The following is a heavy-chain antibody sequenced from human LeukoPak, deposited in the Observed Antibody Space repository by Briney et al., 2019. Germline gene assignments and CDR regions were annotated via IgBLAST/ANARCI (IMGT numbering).Heavy chain of an antibody. Sequence: AETLSLTCTVSGGSISSYYWSWIRQPPGKGLEWIGYIYYSGSTNYNPSLKSRVTISVDTSKNQFSLKLSSVTAADTAVYYCARGHRDGYVSLYYYAMDVWGQGTTVTVSS. J-gene: IGHJ6*02. V-gene: IGHV4-59*01. D-gene: IGHD5-24*01. CDR3: ARGHRDGYVSLYYYAMDV. CDR2: IYYSGST. CDR1: GGSISSYY.